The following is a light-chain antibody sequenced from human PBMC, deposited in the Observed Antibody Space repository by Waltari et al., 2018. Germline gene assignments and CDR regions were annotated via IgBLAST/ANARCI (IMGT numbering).Light chain of an antibody. CDR3: AAWDDRLRGVV. CDR1: SSNIGSYY. V-gene: IGLV1-47*01. Sequence: QSLLTQPPSASGTPGPRVTLSCSGSSSNIGSYYVYWYQQLPGTAPKLLIDGNNQRPSGVPDRFSGSKSGTSGSLAISGLRSEDEADYYCAAWDDRLRGVVFGGGTKLTV. J-gene: IGLJ2*01. CDR2: GNN.